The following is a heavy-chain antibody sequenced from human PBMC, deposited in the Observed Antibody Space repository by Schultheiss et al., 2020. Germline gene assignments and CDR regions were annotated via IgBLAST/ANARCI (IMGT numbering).Heavy chain of an antibody. V-gene: IGHV4-4*02. Sequence: SETLSLTCAVSGGSISSSNWWSWVRQPPGKGLEWIGEIYHSGSTNYNPSLKSRVTISVDTSKNQFSLKLSSVTAADTAVYYCARDLHSRFGEFIGYFDYWGQGTLVTVSS. D-gene: IGHD3-10*01. CDR3: ARDLHSRFGEFIGYFDY. J-gene: IGHJ4*02. CDR1: GGSISSSNW. CDR2: IYHSGST.